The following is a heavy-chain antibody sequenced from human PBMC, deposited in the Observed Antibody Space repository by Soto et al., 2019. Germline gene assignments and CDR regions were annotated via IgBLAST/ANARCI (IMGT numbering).Heavy chain of an antibody. CDR3: ARVGRLHYFDY. CDR1: GFTFSSYA. Sequence: QVQLVESGGGVVQPGRSLRLSCAASGFTFSSYAMHWVRQAPGKGLEWVADISYDGSNKYYADSVKGRFTISRDNSKNTLYLQMNSLRAEDTAVYYCARVGRLHYFDYWGQGTLVTVSS. V-gene: IGHV3-30-3*01. J-gene: IGHJ4*02. D-gene: IGHD4-17*01. CDR2: ISYDGSNK.